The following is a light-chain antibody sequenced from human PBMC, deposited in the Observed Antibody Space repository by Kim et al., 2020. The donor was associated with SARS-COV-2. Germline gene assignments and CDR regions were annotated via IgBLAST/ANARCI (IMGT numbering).Light chain of an antibody. V-gene: IGLV4-69*01. CDR2: FNSDGRH. CDR1: SGHSSYA. Sequence: SVKLHCTLSSGHSSYAIAWHQQQPEKGPRYLMKFNSDGRHSKGDGIPARFSGSSSGAELYLPISGLQSEDEADYYCQTWGTGIRVFGGGTKVTVL. J-gene: IGLJ3*02. CDR3: QTWGTGIRV.